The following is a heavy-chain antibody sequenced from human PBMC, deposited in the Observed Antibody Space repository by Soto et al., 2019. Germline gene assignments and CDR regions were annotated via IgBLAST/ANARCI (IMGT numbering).Heavy chain of an antibody. J-gene: IGHJ6*02. V-gene: IGHV3-21*01. CDR1: GFTFSSYS. Sequence: GGSLRLSCAASGFTFSSYSMNWVRQAPGKGLEWVSSISSSSSYIYYADSVKGRFTISRDNAKNSLYLQMNSLRAEDTAVYYCARDSRSSTGMDVWGQGTTVTV. CDR2: ISSSSSYI. CDR3: ARDSRSSTGMDV. D-gene: IGHD2-2*01.